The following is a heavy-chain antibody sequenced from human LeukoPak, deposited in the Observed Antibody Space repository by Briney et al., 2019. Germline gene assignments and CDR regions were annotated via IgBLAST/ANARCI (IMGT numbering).Heavy chain of an antibody. Sequence: GGSLRLSCAASGFTFDDYGMSWVRQAPGKGLEWVSGINWNGGSTGYADSVKGRFTISRDNAKNSLYLQMNSLRAEDTAVYYCAKDLAAGGYSYGLVYWGQGTLVTVSS. D-gene: IGHD5-18*01. CDR2: INWNGGST. J-gene: IGHJ4*02. CDR3: AKDLAAGGYSYGLVY. V-gene: IGHV3-20*04. CDR1: GFTFDDYG.